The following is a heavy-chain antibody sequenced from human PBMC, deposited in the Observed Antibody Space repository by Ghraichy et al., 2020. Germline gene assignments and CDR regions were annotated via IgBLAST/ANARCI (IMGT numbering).Heavy chain of an antibody. CDR2: IYYTGNT. CDR3: ANFGSMVRAFDI. D-gene: IGHD2-21*01. V-gene: IGHV4-59*01. J-gene: IGHJ3*02. Sequence: SQTLSLTCTVSGGSISGYYWSWIRQPPGKGLEWIGWIYYTGNTNYNPSLKSRVTISVDTSKNQVSLILSSVTAADTAVYYCANFGSMVRAFDIWGQGTKVTVSS. CDR1: GGSISGYY.